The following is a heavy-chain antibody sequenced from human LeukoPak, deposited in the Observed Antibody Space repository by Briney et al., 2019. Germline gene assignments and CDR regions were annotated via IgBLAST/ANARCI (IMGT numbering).Heavy chain of an antibody. CDR1: GYTFTGYY. CDR2: INPNSGGT. CDR3: ARDRASGCYGRNWFDP. J-gene: IGHJ5*02. V-gene: IGHV1-2*02. Sequence: ASVKVSCKASGYTFTGYYMHWVRQAPGQGLEWMGWINPNSGGTNYAQKFQGRVTMTRDTSISTAYMELSRLRSDDTAVYYCARDRASGCYGRNWFDPWGQGTLVTVSS. D-gene: IGHD6-19*01.